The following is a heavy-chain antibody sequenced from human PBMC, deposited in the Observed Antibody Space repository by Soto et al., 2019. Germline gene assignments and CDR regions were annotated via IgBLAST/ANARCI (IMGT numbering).Heavy chain of an antibody. D-gene: IGHD1-26*01. CDR1: GFTFSSYA. Sequence: VQLVESGGGVVQPGRSLRLSCAASGFTFSSYAMHWVRQAPGKGLEWVAVISYDGINKYYADSVKGRFTISRDNSKNTLYLQMNSLRAEDMSVYYCAVSGCGCFSQPFDYWGQGTLVTVSS. V-gene: IGHV3-30-3*01. J-gene: IGHJ4*02. CDR3: AVSGCGCFSQPFDY. CDR2: ISYDGINK.